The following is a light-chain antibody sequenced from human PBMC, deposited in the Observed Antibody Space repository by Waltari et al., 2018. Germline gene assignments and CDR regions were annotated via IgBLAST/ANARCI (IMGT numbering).Light chain of an antibody. V-gene: IGKV3-15*01. Sequence: ELVMTQSPATLSVSPGERATLSCRASQRVSSNLAWYQQQPGQAPRLLIFGASTRATGIPARFSGSGSGTEFTLTISRLQSEDFAIYYCQQYYTTPYTFGQGTKLEIK. J-gene: IGKJ2*01. CDR3: QQYYTTPYT. CDR1: QRVSSN. CDR2: GAS.